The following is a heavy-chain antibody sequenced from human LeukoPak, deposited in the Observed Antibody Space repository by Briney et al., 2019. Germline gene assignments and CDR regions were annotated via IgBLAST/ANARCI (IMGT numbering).Heavy chain of an antibody. Sequence: GASVKVSCKASGYTFTGYYMRWVRQAPGQGLEWMGWINPNSGGTKYAQKFQGRVTMTRDTSISTTYMELSRLRSDDTAVYYCARDPWATYSDYDSSYWGQGTLVTVSS. CDR3: ARDPWATYSDYDSSY. CDR2: INPNSGGT. CDR1: GYTFTGYY. J-gene: IGHJ4*02. V-gene: IGHV1-2*02. D-gene: IGHD5-12*01.